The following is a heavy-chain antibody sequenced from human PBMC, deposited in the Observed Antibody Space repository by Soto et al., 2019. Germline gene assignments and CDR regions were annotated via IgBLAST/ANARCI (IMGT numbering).Heavy chain of an antibody. D-gene: IGHD6-19*01. CDR2: ISYDGSSK. CDR1: GFTFSSKW. Sequence: GGSLRLSCAASGFTFSSKWMHWVRQAPGKGLEWVAFISYDGSSKFYADPMKGRHTISRDNSKNTLYLQMNSLRAEDTAVSYCARDMDSSGWYDYWGQGTLVTVSS. CDR3: ARDMDSSGWYDY. J-gene: IGHJ4*02. V-gene: IGHV3-30*03.